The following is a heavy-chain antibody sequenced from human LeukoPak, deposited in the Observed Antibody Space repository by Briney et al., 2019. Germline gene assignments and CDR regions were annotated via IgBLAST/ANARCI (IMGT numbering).Heavy chain of an antibody. CDR3: ARGQHATGWYVDL. D-gene: IGHD1-1*01. V-gene: IGHV1-3*01. J-gene: IGHJ2*01. CDR1: GYSFNRYA. Sequence: ASVKVSCKASGYSFNRYAMHWVRQAPGQRLEWMGWINAANGNSECTQKFQGRVAITRDTSASTGYMELSSLRFEDTAVYFCARGQHATGWYVDLWGRGTLVTVSP. CDR2: INAANGNS.